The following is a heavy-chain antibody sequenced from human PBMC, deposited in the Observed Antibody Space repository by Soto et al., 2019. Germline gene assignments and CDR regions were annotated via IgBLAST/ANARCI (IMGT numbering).Heavy chain of an antibody. CDR2: INSDGSST. Sequence: GGSLRLSCAASGFTFSSYWMHWVRQAPGKGLVWVSRINSDGSSTSYADSVKGRFTISRDNAKNTLYLQMNSLRAEDTAVYYCAREMTSFRPPRFDPWGQGTLVTVYS. V-gene: IGHV3-74*01. D-gene: IGHD3-10*01. CDR3: AREMTSFRPPRFDP. CDR1: GFTFSSYW. J-gene: IGHJ5*02.